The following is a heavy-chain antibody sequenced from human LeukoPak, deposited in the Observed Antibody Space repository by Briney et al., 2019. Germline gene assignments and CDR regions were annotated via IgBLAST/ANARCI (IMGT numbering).Heavy chain of an antibody. CDR2: ISGSGGST. V-gene: IGHV3-23*01. Sequence: PGGSLRLSCAASGFTFSSYGMSWVRQAPGKGLEWVSAISGSGGSTYYADSVKGRFTISRDNSKNTLYLQMNSLRAEDTAVYYCAKALFSSYGDDAGFDYWGQGTLVTVSS. CDR1: GFTFSSYG. CDR3: AKALFSSYGDDAGFDY. J-gene: IGHJ4*02. D-gene: IGHD4-17*01.